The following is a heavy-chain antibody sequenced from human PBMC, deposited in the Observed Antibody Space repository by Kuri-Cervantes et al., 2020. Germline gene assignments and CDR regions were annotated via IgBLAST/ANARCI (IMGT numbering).Heavy chain of an antibody. J-gene: IGHJ3*02. CDR2: ISAYNGNT. CDR3: ARRGGWLVPGAFDI. V-gene: IGHV1-18*01. CDR1: GYTFTSYG. Sequence: ASVNVSCKASGYTFTSYGISWVRQAPGRGLEWMGWISAYNGNTNYAQKLQGRVTMTTDTSTSTAYMELRILRSADTAVDYCARRGGWLVPGAFDIWGQGTMVTVSS. D-gene: IGHD6-19*01.